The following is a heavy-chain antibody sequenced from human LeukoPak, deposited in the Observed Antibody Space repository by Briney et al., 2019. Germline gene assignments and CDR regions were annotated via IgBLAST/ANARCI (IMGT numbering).Heavy chain of an antibody. CDR2: IIPIFGTA. CDR3: ARAYCSGGSCRYYYYYYMDV. CDR1: GGTFSSYA. V-gene: IGHV1-69*13. J-gene: IGHJ6*03. Sequence: GASVKVSCKASGGTFSSYAISWVRQAPGQGLEWMGGIIPIFGTANYAQKFQGRVTITADESTSTAYMELSSLRSEDTAVYYCARAYCSGGSCRYYYYYYMDVWGKGTTVTVSS. D-gene: IGHD2-15*01.